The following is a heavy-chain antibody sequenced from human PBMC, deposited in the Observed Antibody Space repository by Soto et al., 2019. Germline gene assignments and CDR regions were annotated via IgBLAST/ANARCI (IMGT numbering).Heavy chain of an antibody. Sequence: GGSLRLSCAASGFTFSSYWMSWVRQAPGKGLEWVANIKQDGSEKYYVDSVKGRFTISRDNAKNSLYLQMNSLRAEDTAVYYCARDRTRDIVVVPAAYADYWGQGTLVTVSS. CDR3: ARDRTRDIVVVPAAYADY. CDR1: GFTFSSYW. J-gene: IGHJ4*02. V-gene: IGHV3-7*01. D-gene: IGHD2-2*01. CDR2: IKQDGSEK.